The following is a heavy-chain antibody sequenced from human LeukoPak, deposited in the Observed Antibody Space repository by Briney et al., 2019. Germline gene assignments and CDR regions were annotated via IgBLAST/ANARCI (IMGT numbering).Heavy chain of an antibody. J-gene: IGHJ4*02. CDR3: ARHGGGWYYYDSSGYLSLDY. CDR2: IKQDGREK. D-gene: IGHD3-22*01. CDR1: GFTFSSYW. V-gene: IGHV3-7*01. Sequence: GGSLRLSCAASGFTFSSYWMSWVPQAPGKGLEWVANIKQDGREKYYVDSVKGRFTISRDNTKNSLYLQMNSLRAGDTAVYYCARHGGGWYYYDSSGYLSLDYWGQGTLVTVSS.